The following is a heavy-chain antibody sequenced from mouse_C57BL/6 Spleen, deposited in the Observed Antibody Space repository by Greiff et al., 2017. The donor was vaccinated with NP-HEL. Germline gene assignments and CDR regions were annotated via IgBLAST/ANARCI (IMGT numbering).Heavy chain of an antibody. CDR2: INPSSGYT. V-gene: IGHV1-4*01. J-gene: IGHJ3*01. CDR1: GYTFTSYT. Sequence: VQLQQSGAELARPGASVKMSCKASGYTFTSYTMHWVKQRPGQGLEWIGYINPSSGYTKYNQKFKDKATLTADKSSSTAYLQLSSLTSEDSAVDYCARWGYYGGSWWADWGQGTLVTVSA. D-gene: IGHD1-1*01. CDR3: ARWGYYGGSWWAD.